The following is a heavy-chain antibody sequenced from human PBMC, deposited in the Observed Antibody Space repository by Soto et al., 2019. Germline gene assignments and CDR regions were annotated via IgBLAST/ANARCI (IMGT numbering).Heavy chain of an antibody. CDR1: GGSVSSGSYY. CDR3: ARDLAGTFDY. Sequence: QVQLQESGPGLVKPSETLSLTCTVSGGSVSSGSYYWSWIRQPPGKGLEWIGYIYYSGSTNYNPSLESRVTISVDTSKNQFSLKLSSVTAADTAVYYCARDLAGTFDYWGQGTLVTVSS. CDR2: IYYSGST. V-gene: IGHV4-61*01. D-gene: IGHD1-7*01. J-gene: IGHJ4*02.